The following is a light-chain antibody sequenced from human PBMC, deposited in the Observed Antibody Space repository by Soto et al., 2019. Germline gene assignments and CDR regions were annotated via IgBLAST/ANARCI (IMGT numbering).Light chain of an antibody. CDR3: QQLDSYPIT. J-gene: IGKJ5*01. V-gene: IGKV1-5*01. CDR1: QNINTD. CDR2: DAS. Sequence: DIQMTQSPSTLSASVGARVTITCRASQNINTDLAWYQQKPGKVPKLLIYDASSLESGIPSRFSGSGSGTEFTLTISSLQPEDFAIYYCQQLDSYPITFGQGTRLEI.